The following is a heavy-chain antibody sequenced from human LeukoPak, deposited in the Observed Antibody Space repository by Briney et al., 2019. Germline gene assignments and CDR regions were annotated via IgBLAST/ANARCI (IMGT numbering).Heavy chain of an antibody. CDR3: ARGGSGMTVALFDQ. Sequence: SQTLSLTCAISGDSVSRTNAAWNWIRQPPSRGLEWLGRTYYRTKWYTDSAISVKSRIIINPDTSKNQFSLQLISVTPEDTAVYYCARGGSGMTVALFDQWGQGIPVTVSS. CDR2: TYYRTKWYT. D-gene: IGHD6-19*01. V-gene: IGHV6-1*01. J-gene: IGHJ4*02. CDR1: GDSVSRTNAA.